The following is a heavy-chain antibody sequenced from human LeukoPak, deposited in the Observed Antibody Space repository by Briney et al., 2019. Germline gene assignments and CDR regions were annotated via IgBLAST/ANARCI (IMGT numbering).Heavy chain of an antibody. J-gene: IGHJ6*02. D-gene: IGHD2-15*01. V-gene: IGHV3-30*18. Sequence: TGGSLRLSCAASGFTFSSYGMHWVRQAPGKGLEWVAVISYDGSNKYYADSVKGRSTISRDNSKNTLYLQMNSLRAEDTAVYYCAKDMWKLEVGMDVWGQGTTVTVSS. CDR1: GFTFSSYG. CDR3: AKDMWKLEVGMDV. CDR2: ISYDGSNK.